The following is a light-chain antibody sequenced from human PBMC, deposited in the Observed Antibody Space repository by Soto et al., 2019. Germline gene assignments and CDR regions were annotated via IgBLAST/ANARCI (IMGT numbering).Light chain of an antibody. CDR2: DAS. Sequence: DIQMTQSPSSLSASVGDRVTITCQASQDISNFLNWYQQKPGTAPKLLIYDASNLETGVPSRFSGSESGTDFTVTIRSLQPEDIATYYCQQYDNLPPFTFGPGTKVDIK. V-gene: IGKV1-33*01. CDR3: QQYDNLPPFT. CDR1: QDISNF. J-gene: IGKJ3*01.